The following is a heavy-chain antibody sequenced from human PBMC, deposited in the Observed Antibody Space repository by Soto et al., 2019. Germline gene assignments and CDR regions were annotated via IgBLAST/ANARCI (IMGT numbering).Heavy chain of an antibody. J-gene: IGHJ4*02. D-gene: IGHD6-6*01. Sequence: QVHLVQSGPEVKRPGASMKVSCKASGYTFTSYGISWVRQAPGQGLEWMGWISGYNGNTHYAQTFQNRVTMTTDTSTTTVYMELRSLRSDDTAVYYCARARYTSSPIFDFLGQGTLVTVSS. CDR2: ISGYNGNT. CDR1: GYTFTSYG. CDR3: ARARYTSSPIFDF. V-gene: IGHV1-18*01.